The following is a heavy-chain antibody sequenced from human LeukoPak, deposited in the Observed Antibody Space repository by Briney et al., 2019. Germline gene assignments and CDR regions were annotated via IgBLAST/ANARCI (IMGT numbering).Heavy chain of an antibody. Sequence: GGSLRLSCAASGFTFSSYSMNWVRQAPGKGLEWVSAIGGSGGSTYYADSVKGRFTISRDNSKNTLYLQMNSLRAEDTAVYYCASVEMATISDYWGQGTLVTVSS. CDR1: GFTFSSYS. V-gene: IGHV3-23*01. CDR2: IGGSGGST. D-gene: IGHD5-24*01. CDR3: ASVEMATISDY. J-gene: IGHJ4*02.